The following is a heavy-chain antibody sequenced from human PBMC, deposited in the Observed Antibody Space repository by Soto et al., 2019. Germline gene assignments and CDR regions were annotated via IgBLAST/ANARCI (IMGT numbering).Heavy chain of an antibody. CDR2: IITIFGTA. D-gene: IGHD1-1*01. CDR3: ARRSLDPPRYYFDY. J-gene: IGHJ4*02. CDR1: GGTFSDYG. Sequence: QVQLVQSGAEVKKPGSSVKVSCKASGGTFSDYGINWVRQAPGQGLEWMGGIITIFGTANYAQKFQGRVTIAADESTSTADMELSSLRSEDTAAYYCARRSLDPPRYYFDYWGQGTLVTVSS. V-gene: IGHV1-69*01.